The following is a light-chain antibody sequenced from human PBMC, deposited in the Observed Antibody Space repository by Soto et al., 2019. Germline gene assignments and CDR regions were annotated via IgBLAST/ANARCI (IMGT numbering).Light chain of an antibody. CDR3: QQYNHWPLA. Sequence: EIVMTQSPATLSVSPGERATLSCRASQTISSNLAWYQQRPGQAPRLLIYGASTRATGIPARFSGSGSGTEFTLTISSLQSEEFAVYYCQQYNHWPLAFGRGTKVEIK. CDR2: GAS. CDR1: QTISSN. J-gene: IGKJ1*01. V-gene: IGKV3-15*01.